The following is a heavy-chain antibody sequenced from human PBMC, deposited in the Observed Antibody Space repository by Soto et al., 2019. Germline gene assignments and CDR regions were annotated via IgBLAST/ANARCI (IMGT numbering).Heavy chain of an antibody. CDR1: GFTFSSYW. CDR2: INSDGSST. J-gene: IGHJ4*02. D-gene: IGHD2-15*01. Sequence: EVQLVESGGGLVQPGGSLRLSCAASGFTFSSYWMHWVRQAPGKGLVWVSRINSDGSSTSYADSVKGRFTISRDNAKNTRYLQMNSLRAEDTAVYYCVRTSLVVAAATREDYCGQGTLVTVSS. CDR3: VRTSLVVAAATREDY. V-gene: IGHV3-74*01.